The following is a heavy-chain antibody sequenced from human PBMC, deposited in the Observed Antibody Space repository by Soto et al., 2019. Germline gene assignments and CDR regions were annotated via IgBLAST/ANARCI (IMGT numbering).Heavy chain of an antibody. CDR1: GFTFSSYG. CDR3: ARGGGTVVAAPPDAFDL. CDR2: IWYDGSNK. Sequence: QVQLVESGGGVVQPGRSLRLSCAASGFTFSSYGMHWVRQAPGKGLEWVAVIWYDGSNKYYADSVKGRFTISRDNSKNTLYLQMNSLRAEDTAVYYCARGGGTVVAAPPDAFDLWCQGTMVPVSS. J-gene: IGHJ3*01. D-gene: IGHD2-15*01. V-gene: IGHV3-33*01.